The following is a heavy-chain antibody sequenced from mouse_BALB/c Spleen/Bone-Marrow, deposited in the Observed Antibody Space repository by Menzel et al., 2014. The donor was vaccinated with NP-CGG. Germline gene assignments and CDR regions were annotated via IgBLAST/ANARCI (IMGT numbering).Heavy chain of an antibody. J-gene: IGHJ4*01. V-gene: IGHV1-14*01. Sequence: VQLKQSGPELVKPGASVKMSCKASGYTFTSYVMHWVKQKPGQGLEWIGYINPYNDGSKYNEKFKGKATLNSDKSSSTAYMELSSLTSEDSAVYYCARSDYGYGMDYWGQGTSVTVSS. D-gene: IGHD2-14*01. CDR1: GYTFTSYV. CDR2: INPYNDGS. CDR3: ARSDYGYGMDY.